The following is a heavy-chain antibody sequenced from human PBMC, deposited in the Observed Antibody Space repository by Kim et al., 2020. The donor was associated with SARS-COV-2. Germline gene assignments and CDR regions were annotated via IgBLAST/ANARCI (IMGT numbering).Heavy chain of an antibody. CDR1: GFTFSTYW. CDR2: ISADGSTS. D-gene: IGHD2-2*02. J-gene: IGHJ4*02. Sequence: GGSLRLSCAAAGFTFSTYWMHWVRQVPGKGLMYVSRISADGSTSNYADSVKGRFTISRDNARTTLYLQMDSLRVEDTAVYYCTIHAGNTAEVFDYWGQGSLVTVSS. CDR3: TIHAGNTAEVFDY. V-gene: IGHV3-74*01.